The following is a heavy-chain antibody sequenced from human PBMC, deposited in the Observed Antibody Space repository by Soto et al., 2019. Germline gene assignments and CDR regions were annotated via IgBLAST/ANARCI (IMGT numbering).Heavy chain of an antibody. CDR2: IYYSGST. D-gene: IGHD3-10*01. CDR3: ARVTLWFGELLQPAGWFDP. J-gene: IGHJ5*02. CDR1: GGSISSGGYY. Sequence: QVQLQESGPGLVKPSQTLSLTCTVSGGSISSGGYYWSWIRQHPGKGLEWIGYIYYSGSTYYNPSLKSRVTISVDTSKNQFSLKLSSVTAADTAVYYCARVTLWFGELLQPAGWFDPWGQGTLVTVSS. V-gene: IGHV4-31*03.